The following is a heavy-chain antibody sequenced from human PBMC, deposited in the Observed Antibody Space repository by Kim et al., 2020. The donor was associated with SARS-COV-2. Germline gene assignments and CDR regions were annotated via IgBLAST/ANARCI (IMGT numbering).Heavy chain of an antibody. CDR3: ARDYGAVDILMGFRFDP. J-gene: IGHJ5*02. CDR1: GYTFTSYG. D-gene: IGHD3-9*01. V-gene: IGHV1-18*01. CDR2: ISAYNGNT. Sequence: ASVKVSCKASGYTFTSYGISWVRQAPGQGLEWMGWISAYNGNTNYAQKRQGRVNMTKETTTSIVYMELRSLRSEETAVLYCARDYGAVDILMGFRFDPW.